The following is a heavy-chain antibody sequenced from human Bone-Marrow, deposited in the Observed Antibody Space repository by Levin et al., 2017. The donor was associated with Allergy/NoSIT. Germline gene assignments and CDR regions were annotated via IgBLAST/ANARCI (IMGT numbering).Heavy chain of an antibody. CDR3: ASDGTREYSSSWYYFDF. V-gene: IGHV3-30*04. Sequence: GGSLRLSCEASQFAFSNYAFHWVRQAPGKGLEWVAFISYDGGRKNYADSVKGRFTISRDNSRNTLFLQMSGLRSDDTAVYYCASDGTREYSSSWYYFDFWGQGTLVTVSS. J-gene: IGHJ4*02. CDR1: QFAFSNYA. D-gene: IGHD6-13*01. CDR2: ISYDGGRK.